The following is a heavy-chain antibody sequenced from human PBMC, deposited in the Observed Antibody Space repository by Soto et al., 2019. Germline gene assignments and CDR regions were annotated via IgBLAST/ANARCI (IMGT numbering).Heavy chain of an antibody. J-gene: IGHJ6*03. D-gene: IGHD2-21*02. CDR3: ARQGGTTAFRDSGGTYFFYYMDV. V-gene: IGHV1-18*01. CDR1: GYDFTSHG. CDR2: ITPYNGNT. Sequence: QAQMVQSGPEVKKPGASVNVSCKASGYDFTSHGIGWVRQAPGQGLEWMGWITPYNGNTRYAQKFQGRLVMTTDASTNTAYMELRSLRPDDAAVYFCARQGGTTAFRDSGGTYFFYYMDVWGKGTTVTVS.